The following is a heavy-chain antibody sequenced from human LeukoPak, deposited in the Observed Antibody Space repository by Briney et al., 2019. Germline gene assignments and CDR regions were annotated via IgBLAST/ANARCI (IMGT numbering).Heavy chain of an antibody. CDR3: ARDIAAAGINWFDP. D-gene: IGHD6-13*01. J-gene: IGHJ5*02. V-gene: IGHV4-59*01. CDR2: IYYSGST. Sequence: SETLSLTCTVSGGSISSYYWSWSRQPPGKGLEWIGYIYYSGSTNYNPSLKSRVTISVDTSKNQFSPKLSSVTAAGTAVYYCARDIAAAGINWFDPWGQGTLVTVSS. CDR1: GGSISSYY.